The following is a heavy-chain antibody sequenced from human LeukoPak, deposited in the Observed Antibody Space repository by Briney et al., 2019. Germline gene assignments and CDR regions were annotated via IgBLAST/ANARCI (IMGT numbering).Heavy chain of an antibody. CDR3: ARGSGYCSGGSCYFPPYYYYMDV. D-gene: IGHD2-15*01. CDR2: IYSGGST. V-gene: IGHV3-66*02. CDR1: GFTVSSNY. J-gene: IGHJ6*03. Sequence: GGSLRLSCAASGFTVSSNYMSWVRQAPGKGLEWVSVIYSGGSTYYADSVKGRFTISRDNSKNTLYLQMNSLRAEDTAVYYCARGSGYCSGGSCYFPPYYYYMDVWGKGTTVTVSS.